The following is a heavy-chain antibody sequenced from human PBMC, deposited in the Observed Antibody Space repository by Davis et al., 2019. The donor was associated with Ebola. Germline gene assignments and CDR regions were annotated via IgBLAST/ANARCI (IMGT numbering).Heavy chain of an antibody. J-gene: IGHJ5*02. D-gene: IGHD6-19*01. V-gene: IGHV1-46*01. CDR3: ARGTSSGWLGNWFDP. CDR2: INPSGGST. Sequence: ASVKVSCKASGYTFTSYYMHWVRQAPGQGLEWMGIINPSGGSTNYAQKLQGRVTMTTDTSTSTAYMELRSLRSDDTAVYYCARGTSSGWLGNWFDPWGQGTLVTVSS. CDR1: GYTFTSYY.